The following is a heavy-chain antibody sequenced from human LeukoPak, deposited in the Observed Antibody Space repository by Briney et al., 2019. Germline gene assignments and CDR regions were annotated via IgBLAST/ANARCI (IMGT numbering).Heavy chain of an antibody. CDR3: ARTKDTAMDPFDY. CDR2: IYYSGST. Sequence: SETLSLTCTVSGGSISSSSYYWGWIRQPPGKGLEWIGSIYYSGSTYYNTSLKSRVTISVYTSKNQFSLKLSSVTAADKAVYYCARTKDTAMDPFDYWGQGTLVTVSS. J-gene: IGHJ4*02. CDR1: GGSISSSSYY. V-gene: IGHV4-39*01. D-gene: IGHD5-18*01.